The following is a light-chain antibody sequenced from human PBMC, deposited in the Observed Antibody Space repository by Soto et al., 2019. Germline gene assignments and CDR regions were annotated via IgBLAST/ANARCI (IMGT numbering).Light chain of an antibody. CDR2: DVS. J-gene: IGLJ1*01. CDR1: SRDVGGYKY. Sequence: QSALTQPASVSGSPGQSIAISCTGSSRDVGGYKYVSWYQQHPGKAPKLMIYDVSNQPSGVSDRFSGSKSGNTASLTISGLQSEDEADYYCSSYTSSNSYVFGTGTKVTVL. CDR3: SSYTSSNSYV. V-gene: IGLV2-14*03.